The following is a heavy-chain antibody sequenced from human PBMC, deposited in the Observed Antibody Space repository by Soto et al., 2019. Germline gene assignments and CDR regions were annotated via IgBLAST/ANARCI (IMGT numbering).Heavy chain of an antibody. Sequence: GASVKVSCTECGYTFTSNYMHWVRQAPGQGLEWMGIINPSGGSTSYAQKFQGRVTMTRDTSTSTVYMELSSLRSEDTAVYYCARDLRQEGSSSNLNWFDPWGQGTLVTVSS. V-gene: IGHV1-46*03. CDR3: ARDLRQEGSSSNLNWFDP. D-gene: IGHD6-6*01. CDR1: GYTFTSNY. J-gene: IGHJ5*02. CDR2: INPSGGST.